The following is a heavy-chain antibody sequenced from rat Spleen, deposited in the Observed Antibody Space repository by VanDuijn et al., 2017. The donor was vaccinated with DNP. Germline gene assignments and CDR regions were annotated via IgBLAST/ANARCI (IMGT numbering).Heavy chain of an antibody. V-gene: IGHV5-7*01. J-gene: IGHJ2*01. Sequence: EVQLLESGGGLVQPGRSLKLSCVVSGFTFSNYYMAWVRQAPKKGLEWVANISSSDSRTYYLDSVKGRFTISRDNAKNSLYLQMNSLKSEDTATFYCARSPHTIASHYFDYWGQGVMVTVSS. CDR3: ARSPHTIASHYFDY. D-gene: IGHD1-2*01. CDR1: GFTFSNYY. CDR2: ISSSDSRT.